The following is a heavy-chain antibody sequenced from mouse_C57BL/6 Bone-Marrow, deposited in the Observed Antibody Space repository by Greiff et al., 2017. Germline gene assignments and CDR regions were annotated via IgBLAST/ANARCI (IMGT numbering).Heavy chain of an antibody. CDR2: ISYDGSN. CDR1: GYSITSCYY. V-gene: IGHV3-6*01. Sequence: DVQLQESGPGLVKPSQSLSLSCSATGYSITSCYYWNWIRQSPGNKLEWMGNISYDGSNNYNQSFKNRTSITRDTSKNQFFLKLNSVTTEDTATYYCAREDYWYFEVWGTGTTVTVSS. CDR3: AREDYWYFEV. J-gene: IGHJ1*03.